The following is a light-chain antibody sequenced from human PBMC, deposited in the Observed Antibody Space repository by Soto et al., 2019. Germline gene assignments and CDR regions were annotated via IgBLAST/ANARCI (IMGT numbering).Light chain of an antibody. J-gene: IGLJ2*01. V-gene: IGLV4-69*01. CDR1: SGHSSYA. Sequence: QPVLTQSPSASASLGASVKLTCTLSSGHSSYAIAWHQQQPEKGPRYLMKLNSDGSHSKGDAIPDRFSGASSGADRYLTISSLQSEDEADYYCQTWGTGIQLFGGGTKLTVL. CDR2: LNSDGSH. CDR3: QTWGTGIQL.